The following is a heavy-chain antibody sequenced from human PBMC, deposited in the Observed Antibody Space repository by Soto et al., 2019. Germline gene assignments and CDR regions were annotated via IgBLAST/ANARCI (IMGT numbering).Heavy chain of an antibody. J-gene: IGHJ5*02. CDR3: ARGLEGGGWGHVAIWFDP. Sequence: PSETLSLTCTVSGGSISSYYWSWIRQPPGKGLEWIGYIYYSGSTNYNPSLKSRVTISVDTSKNQFSLKLSSVTAADTAVYYCARGLEGGGWGHVAIWFDPWGQGTLVTVSS. CDR1: GGSISSYY. CDR2: IYYSGST. D-gene: IGHD3-10*01. V-gene: IGHV4-59*01.